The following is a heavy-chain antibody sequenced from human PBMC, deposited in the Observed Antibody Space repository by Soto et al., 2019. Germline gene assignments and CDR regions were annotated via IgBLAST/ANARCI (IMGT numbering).Heavy chain of an antibody. Sequence: QLQLQESGPGLVKPSETLSLTCTVSGDSIISSDFYWGWVRQPPGKGLEWIGSIFYLGSSYYNPSPKRRVSMSVDTSKNQFSLRLRSVTAADTALYFCARHSLALRKNNWFDPWGQGIMVTVSS. CDR1: GDSIISSDFY. CDR2: IFYLGSS. V-gene: IGHV4-39*01. J-gene: IGHJ5*02. CDR3: ARHSLALRKNNWFDP. D-gene: IGHD3-3*02.